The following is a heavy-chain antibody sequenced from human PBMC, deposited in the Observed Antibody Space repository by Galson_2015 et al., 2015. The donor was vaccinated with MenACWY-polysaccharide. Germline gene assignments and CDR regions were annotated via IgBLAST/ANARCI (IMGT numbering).Heavy chain of an antibody. D-gene: IGHD2-2*01. J-gene: IGHJ4*02. CDR3: AKVEEASGLITSFADY. Sequence: SLRLSCAASGLIFRNYGMSWVRQAPGKGLEWVSSINKNGANTHYTDSVKGRFTISRDNSKSTLYLQINSLRVDDTAVYYCAKVEEASGLITSFADYWGQGTRVTVSS. CDR2: INKNGANT. V-gene: IGHV3-23*01. CDR1: GLIFRNYG.